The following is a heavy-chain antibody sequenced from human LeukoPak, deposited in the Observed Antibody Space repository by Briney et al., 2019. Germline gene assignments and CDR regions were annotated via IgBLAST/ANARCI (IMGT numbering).Heavy chain of an antibody. CDR2: IYWDDDT. V-gene: IGHV2-5*02. CDR1: GFSLSSGAEG. CDR3: AHRLLSSAGAYDF. Sequence: SGPTLAKPTQTLTLTCTFSGFSLSSGAEGVGWVRQPPGKALEWLSLIYWDDDTRYNPSLNNRLSITKDTSKNQVVLTLANLDPMDTATYYCAHRLLSSAGAYDFWGPGTMVTVSS. J-gene: IGHJ3*01. D-gene: IGHD2-8*02.